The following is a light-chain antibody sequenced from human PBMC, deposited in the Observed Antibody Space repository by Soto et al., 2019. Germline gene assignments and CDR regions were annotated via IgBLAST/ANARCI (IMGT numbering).Light chain of an antibody. CDR1: QDISNS. J-gene: IGKJ5*01. CDR2: DAS. V-gene: IGKV1-33*01. Sequence: DIQMTQSPSSLSASVGDRVTITCQASQDISNSLNWYQQKPGKAPKLLIYDASNLETGVPSRFSGSGSGTEFTLTISSLQAEDIATYYCQQYDSVQITFGQGTRLENK. CDR3: QQYDSVQIT.